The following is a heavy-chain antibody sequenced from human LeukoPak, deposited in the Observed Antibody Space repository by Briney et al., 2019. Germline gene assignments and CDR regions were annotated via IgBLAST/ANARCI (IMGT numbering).Heavy chain of an antibody. J-gene: IGHJ4*02. CDR3: AKSPFNYDYVWGSYRFYSFDFDY. Sequence: PGGSLRLSCAASGFTFDDYAMHWVRQAPGKGLEWVSLISWDGGSTYYADSVKGRFTISRDNSKNSLYLQMNSLRAEDTAVYYCAKSPFNYDYVWGSYRFYSFDFDYWGQGTLVTVSS. CDR1: GFTFDDYA. D-gene: IGHD3-16*02. V-gene: IGHV3-43D*03. CDR2: ISWDGGST.